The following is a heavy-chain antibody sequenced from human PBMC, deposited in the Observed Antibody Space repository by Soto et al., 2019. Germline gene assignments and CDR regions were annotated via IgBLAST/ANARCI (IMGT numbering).Heavy chain of an antibody. CDR2: INPNSGVT. CDR1: GDSFNDYY. CDR3: ARERGGATATLDYYYFYMDV. D-gene: IGHD3-16*01. V-gene: IGHV1-2*04. J-gene: IGHJ6*03. Sequence: QGQLVQSGAEVRKPGTSVTVSCRSSGDSFNDYYIHWVRQAPGQGLEWMGWINPNSGVTKYAQKFQGWVSMTRDTSMRTVYMQLSRLRSDDTAVYYCARERGGATATLDYYYFYMDVWGTGTTVTVSS.